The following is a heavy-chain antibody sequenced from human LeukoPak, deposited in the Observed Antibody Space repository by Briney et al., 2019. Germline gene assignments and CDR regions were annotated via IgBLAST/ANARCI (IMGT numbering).Heavy chain of an antibody. D-gene: IGHD6-6*01. V-gene: IGHV4-31*03. CDR3: ARHRAYSSSSPFDY. CDR1: GGSIRSGGLY. Sequence: SETLSLTCTVSGGSIRSGGLYWSWIRQHPGKGLEWGGYIHDSGTTYYNPSLKSRVIISLGTSKNQFSLNLSSVTAADTAVYYCARHRAYSSSSPFDYWGQGTLVTVSS. CDR2: IHDSGTT. J-gene: IGHJ4*02.